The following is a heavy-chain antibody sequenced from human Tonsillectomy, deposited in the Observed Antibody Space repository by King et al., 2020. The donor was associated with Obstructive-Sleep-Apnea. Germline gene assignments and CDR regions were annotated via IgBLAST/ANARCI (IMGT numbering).Heavy chain of an antibody. CDR2: ISTYNVNT. J-gene: IGHJ6*02. Sequence: QLVQSGTEVKKPGASVKVSCKASGYTFTTYGISWVRQAPGQGLEWRGWISTYNVNTDYAHKIQGRVPMTTDTSTSTAYMELRSLRSDDTAVYYCARDLRIVIVAAARGMDVWGQGTTVTVSS. V-gene: IGHV1-18*01. D-gene: IGHD2-2*01. CDR3: ARDLRIVIVAAARGMDV. CDR1: GYTFTTYG.